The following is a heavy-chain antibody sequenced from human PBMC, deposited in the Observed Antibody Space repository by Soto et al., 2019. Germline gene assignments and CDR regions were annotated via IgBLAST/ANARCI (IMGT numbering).Heavy chain of an antibody. CDR3: AREPLTAVAEGGGYFDY. CDR2: IIPIFGTA. CDR1: GGTFSSYA. Sequence: QVQLVQSGAEVKKPGSSVKVSCKASGGTFSSYAIGWVRQAPGQGLEWMGGIIPIFGTANYAQKFQGRVTSTADESTSTAYMELSSVRSEDTAVYYCAREPLTAVAEGGGYFDYWGQGTLVTVSS. V-gene: IGHV1-69*01. D-gene: IGHD6-19*01. J-gene: IGHJ4*02.